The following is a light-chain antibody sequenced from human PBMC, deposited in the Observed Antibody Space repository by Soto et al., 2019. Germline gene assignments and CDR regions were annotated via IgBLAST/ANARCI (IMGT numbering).Light chain of an antibody. CDR1: QSVSNYY. Sequence: VFSKSPGTLSLSPGERATLSCRSSQSVSNYYLAWYQQKPGQAPRLLIYGASNRATGIPDRFSGSGSGTDFTLTISRLEPEDFAVYYCQQYGSSGTFGQGTKVDIK. CDR3: QQYGSSGT. CDR2: GAS. J-gene: IGKJ1*01. V-gene: IGKV3-20*01.